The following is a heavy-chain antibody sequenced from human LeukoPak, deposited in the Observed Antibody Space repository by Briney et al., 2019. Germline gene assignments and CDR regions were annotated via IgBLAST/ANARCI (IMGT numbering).Heavy chain of an antibody. Sequence: TGGSLRLSCAASGFTFSTYYMNWVSQAPGKGLEWVSFITGSSSYIYYTDSVKGRFTISRDNAKNSLFLQMNSLRDEDTAVYYYASGFSSSPYFDYWGQGTLVTVSS. V-gene: IGHV3-21*01. CDR1: GFTFSTYY. CDR3: ASGFSSSPYFDY. CDR2: ITGSSSYI. D-gene: IGHD6-6*01. J-gene: IGHJ4*02.